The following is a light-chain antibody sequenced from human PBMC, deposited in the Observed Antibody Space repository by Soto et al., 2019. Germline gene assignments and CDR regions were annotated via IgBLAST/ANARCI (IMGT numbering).Light chain of an antibody. CDR1: QGIGND. V-gene: IGKV1-6*01. CDR2: AAS. J-gene: IGKJ3*01. CDR3: LQDYNYPFT. Sequence: ALQMTQSPSSLSASIGDRVTITCRASQGIGNDLGWYQQKPGKAPKVLIYAASNLQSGVPSRFSGSGSGTDFTLTISSLQPDDFATYYCLQDYNYPFTFGPGTKLDVK.